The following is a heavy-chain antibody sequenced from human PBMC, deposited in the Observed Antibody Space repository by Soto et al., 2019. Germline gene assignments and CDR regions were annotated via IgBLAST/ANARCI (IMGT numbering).Heavy chain of an antibody. D-gene: IGHD2-15*01. Sequence: EGSLRLYCAGSGFTFGDSYMSWIRQAPGKGLEWLSYISPGSRYPAYADSVKGRFTISRDNAKRSLYLQMMSLTAEDTAIYYCVRGGGGGLFDPWGQGTMVTVSS. CDR2: ISPGSRYP. CDR3: VRGGGGGLFDP. V-gene: IGHV3-11*06. CDR1: GFTFGDSY. J-gene: IGHJ5*02.